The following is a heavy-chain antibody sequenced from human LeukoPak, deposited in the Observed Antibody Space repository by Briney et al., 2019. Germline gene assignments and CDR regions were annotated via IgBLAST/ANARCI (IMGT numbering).Heavy chain of an antibody. J-gene: IGHJ4*02. CDR3: ARHTSYGGNSAFGD. V-gene: IGHV4-34*01. CDR1: GGSFSGYY. D-gene: IGHD4-23*01. Sequence: SETLSLTCAVYGGSFSGYYWSWIRQPPGKGLEWIGEINHSGSTNYNPSLKSRVTISVDTSKNHFSLNLSSVTAADTAVYYCARHTSYGGNSAFGDWGQGTLVTVSS. CDR2: INHSGST.